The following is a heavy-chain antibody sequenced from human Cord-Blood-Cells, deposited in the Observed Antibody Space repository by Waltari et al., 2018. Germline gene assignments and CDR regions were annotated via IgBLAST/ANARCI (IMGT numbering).Heavy chain of an antibody. CDR1: GFTFSGYS. V-gene: IGHV3-21*01. J-gene: IGHJ4*02. D-gene: IGHD3-16*02. CDR3: ARDSGDYVWGSYRYFDY. Sequence: EVQLVESGGGLVKPGGSLRLPCPASGFTFSGYSMNWVRQAPGKGLEWVSSISSSSSHIYYADSVKGRFTISRDNAKNSLYLQMNSLRAEDTAVYYCARDSGDYVWGSYRYFDYWGQGTLVTVSS. CDR2: ISSSSSHI.